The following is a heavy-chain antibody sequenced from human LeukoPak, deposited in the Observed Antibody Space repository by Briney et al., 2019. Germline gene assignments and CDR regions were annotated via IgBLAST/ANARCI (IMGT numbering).Heavy chain of an antibody. V-gene: IGHV3-23*01. CDR2: LTDSGGTT. CDR3: AKKRDAFDI. CDR1: GFTFANYA. D-gene: IGHD5-24*01. Sequence: GGSQRLSCVASGFTFANYAMGWLRQAPGRRPEWVSSLTDSGGTTYYVDSVKGRFAISRDNSKNTLYLHMNSLRAEDTAVYYCAKKRDAFDIWGQGTVVTVSS. J-gene: IGHJ3*02.